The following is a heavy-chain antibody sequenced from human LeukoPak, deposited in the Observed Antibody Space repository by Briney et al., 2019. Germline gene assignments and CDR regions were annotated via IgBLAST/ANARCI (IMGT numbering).Heavy chain of an antibody. Sequence: ASVKVSCKASGYTFANDDINWVRQATGQGLEWMGWMNPNSGNTGYAQKFQGRVTITRNTSISTANMELSSLRSEDTAVYYCARGRSSSQSGGFDYWGQGTLVTVSS. D-gene: IGHD6-13*01. CDR1: GYTFANDD. CDR3: ARGRSSSQSGGFDY. J-gene: IGHJ4*02. V-gene: IGHV1-8*03. CDR2: MNPNSGNT.